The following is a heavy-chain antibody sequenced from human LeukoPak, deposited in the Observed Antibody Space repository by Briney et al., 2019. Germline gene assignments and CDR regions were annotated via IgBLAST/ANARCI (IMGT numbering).Heavy chain of an antibody. J-gene: IGHJ4*02. CDR1: GITFSSYW. CDR2: IKKDGSEK. D-gene: IGHD4-17*01. CDR3: ASQRDGDYVN. V-gene: IGHV3-7*01. Sequence: GSLRLSCAASGITFSSYWMSWVRQAPGKGLEWVANIKKDGSEKFYVDSVKGRFSISRDNAKNSLYLQMNSLRAEDTAVYYCASQRDGDYVNWGQGTLVTVSS.